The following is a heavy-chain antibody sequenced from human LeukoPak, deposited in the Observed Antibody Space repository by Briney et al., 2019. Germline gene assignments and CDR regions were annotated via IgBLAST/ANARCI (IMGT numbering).Heavy chain of an antibody. CDR2: INHSGST. J-gene: IGHJ6*03. CDR3: ARGPKKYYYGSGSHGVFHYYYYFMDV. D-gene: IGHD3-10*01. Sequence: PSETLSLTCAVYGGSFSGYYWSWIRQPPGKGLEWIGEINHSGSTNYNPSLKSRVTISVDTSKNQFSLKLTSVTAADTAVYYCARGPKKYYYGSGSHGVFHYYYYFMDVWGKGTTVTVSS. V-gene: IGHV4-34*01. CDR1: GGSFSGYY.